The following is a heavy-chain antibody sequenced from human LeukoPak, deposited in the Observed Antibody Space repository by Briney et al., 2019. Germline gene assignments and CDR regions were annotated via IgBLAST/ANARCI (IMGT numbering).Heavy chain of an antibody. J-gene: IGHJ5*02. CDR2: INPNSGDT. D-gene: IGHD4-17*01. CDR1: GYTFTGYY. V-gene: IGHV1-2*02. Sequence: ASVMVSCKASGYTFTGYYIHWVRQAPGQGLEWMGWINPNSGDTNYAQKFQDRVTLSRDTSISTAYMELNNLRSDDTAVYYCARPNGDYHNWFDPWGQGTLVTVSS. CDR3: ARPNGDYHNWFDP.